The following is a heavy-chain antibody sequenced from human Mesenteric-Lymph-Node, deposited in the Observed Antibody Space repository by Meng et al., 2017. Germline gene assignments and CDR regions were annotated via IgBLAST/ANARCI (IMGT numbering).Heavy chain of an antibody. CDR2: IIPIFGTA. V-gene: IGHV1-69*05. D-gene: IGHD3-10*01. Sequence: SVKVSCKASGGTFSSYAISWVRQAPGQGLEWMGGIIPIFGTANYAQKFRGRVTITTDESTSTAYMELSSLRSEDTAVYYCASPGKTYGSGSYYEGLVYGMDVWGQGTTVTVSS. J-gene: IGHJ6*02. CDR3: ASPGKTYGSGSYYEGLVYGMDV. CDR1: GGTFSSYA.